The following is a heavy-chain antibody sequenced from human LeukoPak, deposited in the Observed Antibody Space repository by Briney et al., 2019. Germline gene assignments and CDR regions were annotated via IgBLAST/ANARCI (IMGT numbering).Heavy chain of an antibody. Sequence: GGSLRLSCAASGFTFSSYAMHWVRQAPGKGLEGVAVISYDGSNKYYAESVKGRFTIYRDNSKNKLYVQMNSLRPEDTAVYYCARHPIGNYYDSSGYYYGAFDIWGQGTMVTVSS. V-gene: IGHV3-30*04. CDR2: ISYDGSNK. D-gene: IGHD3-22*01. J-gene: IGHJ3*02. CDR3: ARHPIGNYYDSSGYYYGAFDI. CDR1: GFTFSSYA.